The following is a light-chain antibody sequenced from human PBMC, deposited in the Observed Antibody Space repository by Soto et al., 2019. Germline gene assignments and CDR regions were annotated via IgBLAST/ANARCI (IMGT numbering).Light chain of an antibody. Sequence: EIVLTQSPGTLSLSPGERATLSCRASQTITSSYLAWYQQKPGQAPRLVIYGASSRDTVIPDRFSGSGSGTDFTLTISRLEPEDFAVYYCQQYGSSPYTFGPGTRMEIK. CDR3: QQYGSSPYT. CDR2: GAS. CDR1: QTITSSY. J-gene: IGKJ5*01. V-gene: IGKV3-20*01.